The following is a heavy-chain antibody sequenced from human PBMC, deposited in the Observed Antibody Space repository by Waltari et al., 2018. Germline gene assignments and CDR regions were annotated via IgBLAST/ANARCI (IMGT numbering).Heavy chain of an antibody. CDR1: GDTVSSNSAA. CDR3: ARDLRNTITWAYYYGIDV. Sequence: QVQLQQSGPGLVKPSQTLSLTCAISGDTVSSNSAAWNWIRQSPSRGLEWPGRTYYRSKLYNDYAVSVKSRISIKPDTSKNQFSLQLTSVTPEDTAVYFCARDLRNTITWAYYYGIDVWGQGTTVTVSS. J-gene: IGHJ6*02. V-gene: IGHV6-1*01. D-gene: IGHD2-2*01. CDR2: TYYRSKLYN.